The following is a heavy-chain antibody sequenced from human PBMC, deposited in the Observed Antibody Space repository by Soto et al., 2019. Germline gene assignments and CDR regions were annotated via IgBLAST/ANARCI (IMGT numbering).Heavy chain of an antibody. J-gene: IGHJ6*03. CDR2: ISWNSGNL. V-gene: IGHV3-9*01. D-gene: IGHD4-17*01. CDR3: AKDKSTGEYSYYRYMDV. CDR1: GFTFDDYA. Sequence: EVQLVESGGGLVQPDRSLRLSCAASGFTFDDYAMHWVLQAPGKGLEWVSGISWNSGNLDDADSVKGRFTISRDNAKNSLYLQMDSLRPEDTALYYCAKDKSTGEYSYYRYMDVWGKGTTVTVSS.